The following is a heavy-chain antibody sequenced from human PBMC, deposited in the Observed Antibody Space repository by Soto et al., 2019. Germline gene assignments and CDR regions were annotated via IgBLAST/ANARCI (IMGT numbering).Heavy chain of an antibody. CDR1: GGYISSYY. J-gene: IGHJ3*01. CDR2: IHYTGST. CDR3: ARDPHRYCSSSSCPSGGALDF. V-gene: IGHV4-59*01. Sequence: SETLSLTCTVSGGYISSYYWSWIRQPPGKGLEWIGYIHYTGSTNYNPSLKSRVTISVDTSKSQVFLKLRSVIAADTAVYYCARDPHRYCSSSSCPSGGALDFWGQGTVVTVSS. D-gene: IGHD2-2*01.